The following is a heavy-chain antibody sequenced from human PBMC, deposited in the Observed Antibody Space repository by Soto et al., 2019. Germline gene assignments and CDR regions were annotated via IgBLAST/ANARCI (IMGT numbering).Heavy chain of an antibody. CDR1: GVTFSSYA. J-gene: IGHJ6*02. CDR3: ARARRNIVVVVAPDYYYGMDV. CDR2: IIPIFGTA. Sequence: SVKVSCKASGVTFSSYAISWVRQAPGQGLEWMGGIIPIFGTANYAQKFQGRVTITADESTSTAYMELSSLRSEDTAVYYCARARRNIVVVVAPDYYYGMDVWGQGTTVTVSS. D-gene: IGHD2-15*01. V-gene: IGHV1-69*13.